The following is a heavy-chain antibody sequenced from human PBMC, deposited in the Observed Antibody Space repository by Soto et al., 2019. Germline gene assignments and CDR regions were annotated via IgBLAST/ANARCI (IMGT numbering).Heavy chain of an antibody. V-gene: IGHV4-34*01. Sequence: SETLSLTCAVYGGSFSGYYWSWIRQPPGKGLEWIGEINHSGSTNYNPSLKSRVTISVDTSKNQFSLKLSSVTAADTAVYYCARGPRHRRFPWDYWGQGTLVTVSS. J-gene: IGHJ4*02. CDR3: ARGPRHRRFPWDY. CDR2: INHSGST. D-gene: IGHD3-3*01. CDR1: GGSFSGYY.